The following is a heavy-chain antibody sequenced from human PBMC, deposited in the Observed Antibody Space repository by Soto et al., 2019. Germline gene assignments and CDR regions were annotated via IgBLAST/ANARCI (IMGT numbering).Heavy chain of an antibody. CDR2: IQSGGTT. J-gene: IGHJ6*03. CDR1: GFTVSSKY. CDR3: SSDDVLCSGSIGYGVHMGV. V-gene: IGHV3-66*01. Sequence: EVQLVESGGGLVQPGGSLRLSCAASGFTVSSKYMSWVRQAPGKGLEWVSLIQSGGTTYYADSVKGRFTISRDSYKKKLQLQLDMLSAEDTAADYYSSDDVLCSGSIGYGVHMGVWGKGTPVTVSS. D-gene: IGHD2-15*01.